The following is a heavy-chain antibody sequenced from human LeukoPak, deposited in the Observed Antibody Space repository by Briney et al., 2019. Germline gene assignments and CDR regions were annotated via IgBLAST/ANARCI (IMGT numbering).Heavy chain of an antibody. CDR2: ISGSGGST. V-gene: IGHV3-23*01. D-gene: IGHD3-22*01. Sequence: GGSLRLSCAASGFTFSSYAMSWVRQAPGKGLEWVSGISGSGGSTYYADSVKGRFTISRDNSKNTLYLQMNSPRAEDTAVYYCAKDGAVVASGWFDPWGQGTLVTVSS. CDR1: GFTFSSYA. CDR3: AKDGAVVASGWFDP. J-gene: IGHJ5*02.